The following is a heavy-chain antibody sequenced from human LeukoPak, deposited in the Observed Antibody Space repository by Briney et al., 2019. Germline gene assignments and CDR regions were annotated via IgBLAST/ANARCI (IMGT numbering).Heavy chain of an antibody. CDR1: GLTFSSYS. J-gene: IGHJ4*02. D-gene: IGHD5-24*01. V-gene: IGHV3-74*01. CDR2: INSDGSST. Sequence: GGSLRLSCAASGLTFSSYSMNWVRQAPGKGLVWVSRINSDGSSTSYADSVKGRFTISRDNAKNTLYLQMNSLRAEDTAVYYCAKEDGYNTPNYWGQGTLVTVSS. CDR3: AKEDGYNTPNY.